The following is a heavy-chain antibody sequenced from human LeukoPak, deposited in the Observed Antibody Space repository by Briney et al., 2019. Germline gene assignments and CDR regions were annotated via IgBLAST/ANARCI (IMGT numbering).Heavy chain of an antibody. CDR3: VKGIASQDLFSRGD. CDR1: GFTFSSYS. D-gene: IGHD2-21*01. CDR2: ISDSGGRT. V-gene: IGHV3-23*01. J-gene: IGHJ4*02. Sequence: GGSLRLSCAASGFTFSSYSMSWVRQAPGEGLEWVSGISDSGGRTCYADSVKGRFTISRDNSKNTVYLQMNSLRADDTAVYYCVKGIASQDLFSRGDWGQGTLVTVSS.